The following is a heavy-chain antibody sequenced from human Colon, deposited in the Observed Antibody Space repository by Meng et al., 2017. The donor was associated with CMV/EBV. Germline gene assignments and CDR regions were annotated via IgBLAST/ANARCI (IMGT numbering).Heavy chain of an antibody. V-gene: IGHV1-8*03. J-gene: IGHJ5*02. CDR2: MNCNSGNT. CDR1: GGTFSSYA. D-gene: IGHD6-13*01. Sequence: ASVKVSCKASGGTFSSYAISWVRQATGQGLEWMGWMNCNSGNTGYAQKFQGRVTITRNTSISTAYMELSSLRSEDTAVYYCARGQGGSSSWYVLDNWFDPWGQGTLVTVSS. CDR3: ARGQGGSSSWYVLDNWFDP.